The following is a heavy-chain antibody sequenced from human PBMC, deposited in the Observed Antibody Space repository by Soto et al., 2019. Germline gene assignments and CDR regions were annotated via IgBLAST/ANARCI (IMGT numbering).Heavy chain of an antibody. Sequence: SETLSLTCTVSGGSISSGDYYWGWIRQPPGKGLEWIGYIYYSGSTYYNPSLKSRVTISVDTSKNQFSLKLSSVTAADTAVYYCAREGTYYYDSSGYYLSYYFDYWGQGTVVTVSS. J-gene: IGHJ4*02. CDR1: GGSISSGDYY. V-gene: IGHV4-30-4*01. CDR3: AREGTYYYDSSGYYLSYYFDY. CDR2: IYYSGST. D-gene: IGHD3-22*01.